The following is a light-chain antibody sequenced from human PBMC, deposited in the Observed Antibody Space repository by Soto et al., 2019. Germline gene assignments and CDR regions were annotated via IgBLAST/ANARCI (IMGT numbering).Light chain of an antibody. Sequence: DIQMTQSPSTLSASVGDRVTITCRASQSISSWLAWYQQKPGKAPKLLIYKASTLKSGVPSRFSGSGSGTDFTLTISSLQPEDFAVYYCQQYGSSPLTFGGGTKVDIK. CDR1: QSISSW. J-gene: IGKJ4*01. V-gene: IGKV1-5*03. CDR3: QQYGSSPLT. CDR2: KAS.